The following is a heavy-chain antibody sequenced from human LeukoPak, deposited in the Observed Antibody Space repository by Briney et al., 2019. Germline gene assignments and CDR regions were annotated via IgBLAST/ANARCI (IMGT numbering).Heavy chain of an antibody. CDR2: INSDGSST. D-gene: IGHD3-22*01. V-gene: IGHV3-74*01. J-gene: IGHJ5*01. Sequence: GGSLRLSCAASGFTFSSYWMHWVRQAPGKGLVWVSRINSDGSSTSYADSVKGRFTISRDNAKNTLYLQMNSLRAEDTAVYYCTSHYDSSGYLPDSWGQGTLVTVSS. CDR3: TSHYDSSGYLPDS. CDR1: GFTFSSYW.